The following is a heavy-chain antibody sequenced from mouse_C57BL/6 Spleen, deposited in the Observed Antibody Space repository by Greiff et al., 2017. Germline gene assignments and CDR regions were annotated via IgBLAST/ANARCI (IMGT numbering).Heavy chain of an antibody. D-gene: IGHD2-3*01. Sequence: QVQLQQSGAELVRPGASVKLSCKASGYTFTDYYINWVKQRPGQGLEWIARIYPGSGNTYYNEKFKGKATLTAEKSSSTAYMQLSSLTSEDSAVYFCARSYDGYYVLDYWGQGTTLTVSS. CDR3: ARSYDGYYVLDY. CDR1: GYTFTDYY. CDR2: IYPGSGNT. V-gene: IGHV1-76*01. J-gene: IGHJ2*01.